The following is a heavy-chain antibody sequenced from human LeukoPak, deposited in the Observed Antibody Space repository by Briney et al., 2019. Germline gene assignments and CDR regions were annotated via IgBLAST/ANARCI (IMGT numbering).Heavy chain of an antibody. V-gene: IGHV1-8*01. CDR3: ARAESWTGTTDYYYMDV. CDR2: MNPNSGNT. Sequence: ASVKVSCKASGYTFTSCDINWVRQATGQGLEWMGWMNPNSGNTGYAQKFQGRVTMTRNSSISTAYMELSGLRSEDTAVYYCARAESWTGTTDYYYMDVWGKGTTVTVSS. CDR1: GYTFTSCD. J-gene: IGHJ6*03. D-gene: IGHD1-1*01.